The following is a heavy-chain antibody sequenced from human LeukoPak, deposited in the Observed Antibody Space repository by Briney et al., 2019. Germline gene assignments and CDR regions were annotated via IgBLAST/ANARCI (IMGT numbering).Heavy chain of an antibody. Sequence: GGSLRLSCAASGFTFSSYGMHWVRQAPGKGLEWVAFIRYDGSNKYYADSVKGRFTISRDNSKNTLYLQMNSLRAEDTAVYYCAKDLVMSGFGELSPRDYYYGMDVWGQGTTVTVSS. J-gene: IGHJ6*02. CDR2: IRYDGSNK. V-gene: IGHV3-30*02. CDR3: AKDLVMSGFGELSPRDYYYGMDV. D-gene: IGHD3-10*01. CDR1: GFTFSSYG.